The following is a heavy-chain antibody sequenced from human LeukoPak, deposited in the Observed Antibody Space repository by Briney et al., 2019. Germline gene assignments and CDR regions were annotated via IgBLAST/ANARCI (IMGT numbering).Heavy chain of an antibody. D-gene: IGHD6-19*01. V-gene: IGHV5-51*01. Sequence: SGESLKISCKGSGYSFTSYWIGWVRQMPGEGLEWMGIIYPGDSGTRYSPSFQGQVTISADKSISTAYLQWSSLKASDTAMYYCARQGGIAVAGNYFDYWGQGTLVTVSS. J-gene: IGHJ4*02. CDR2: IYPGDSGT. CDR3: ARQGGIAVAGNYFDY. CDR1: GYSFTSYW.